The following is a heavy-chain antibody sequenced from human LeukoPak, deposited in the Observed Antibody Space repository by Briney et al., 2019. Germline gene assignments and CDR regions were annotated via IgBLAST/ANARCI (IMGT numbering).Heavy chain of an antibody. D-gene: IGHD2-2*01. V-gene: IGHV4-39*01. CDR1: GGSINSNNYY. J-gene: IGHJ4*02. Sequence: PSETLSLTCSVSGGSINSNNYYWGWIRQPPGKGLEWIGSIYYSGSTYYNPSLKSRVTISVDTSKNQFSLKLSSVTAADTAVYYCARRSLARYLIVVVPAAIDYWGQGTLVTVSS. CDR2: IYYSGST. CDR3: ARRSLARYLIVVVPAAIDY.